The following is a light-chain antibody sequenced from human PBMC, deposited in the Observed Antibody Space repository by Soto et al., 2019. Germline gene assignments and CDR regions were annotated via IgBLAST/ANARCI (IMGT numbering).Light chain of an antibody. CDR1: SSDVGGYNY. CDR2: DVI. CDR3: SSYAGRNTGV. V-gene: IGLV2-8*01. Sequence: QSALTQPPSASGSPGQSVTISCTGTSSDVGGYNYVSWYQQHPGKAPKVMIYDVIKRPSGVPDRFSGSKSGNTASLTVSGLQAEDEADYYCSSYAGRNTGVFGGGTKVTVL. J-gene: IGLJ3*02.